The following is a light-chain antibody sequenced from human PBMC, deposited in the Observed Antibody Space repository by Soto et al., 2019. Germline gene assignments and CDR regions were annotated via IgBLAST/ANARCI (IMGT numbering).Light chain of an antibody. CDR2: GAS. CDR3: QQYDKWPPYT. V-gene: IGKV3-15*01. J-gene: IGKJ2*01. CDR1: QSFRSS. Sequence: EIVLTQSPATLSVSPGDRATLSCRASQSFRSSLAWYQHKPGQAPRLLIYGASTRAAGVPARFSGSGSGTEFTLTISSLQSEDSAVYYCQQYDKWPPYTFGQGTKLEIE.